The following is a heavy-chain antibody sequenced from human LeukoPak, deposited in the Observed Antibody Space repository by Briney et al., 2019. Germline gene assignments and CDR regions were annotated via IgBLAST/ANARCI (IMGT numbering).Heavy chain of an antibody. CDR2: IYTSGST. D-gene: IGHD4-17*01. J-gene: IGHJ5*02. CDR3: ARDMTTVTDNWFDP. Sequence: SETLSLTCTVSGGSISSYYWSWIRQPAGKGLEWIGRIYTSGSTNYNPSLKSRVTMSVDTSKNQFSLKLSSVTAADTAVYYCARDMTTVTDNWFDPWGQGTLVTVSS. CDR1: GGSISSYY. V-gene: IGHV4-4*07.